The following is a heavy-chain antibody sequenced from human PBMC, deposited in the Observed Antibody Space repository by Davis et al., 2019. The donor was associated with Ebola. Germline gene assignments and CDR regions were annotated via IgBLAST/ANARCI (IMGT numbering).Heavy chain of an antibody. CDR1: GFTFSTYA. V-gene: IGHV3-74*01. Sequence: GESLKISCAASGFTFSTYAMGWVRQAPGKGLVWVSRIKSDGSSTSYADSVKGRFTISRDNAKNSLHLQMNSLRAEDTAVYYCARAPVGYNSGNYLHFYGMDVWGKGTTVTVSS. CDR3: ARAPVGYNSGNYLHFYGMDV. D-gene: IGHD3-10*01. J-gene: IGHJ6*04. CDR2: IKSDGSST.